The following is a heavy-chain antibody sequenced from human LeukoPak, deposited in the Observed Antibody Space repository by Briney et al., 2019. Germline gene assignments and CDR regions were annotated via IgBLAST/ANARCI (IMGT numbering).Heavy chain of an antibody. CDR3: ARGGGAAGGHYYYYIDV. D-gene: IGHD6-13*01. CDR1: GGSFSGYH. J-gene: IGHJ6*03. CDR2: INHSGST. V-gene: IGHV4-34*01. Sequence: SETLSLTCAVYGGSFSGYHWSWIRQPPGKGLEWIGEINHSGSTNYNPSLKSRVTISIDTSKNHFSLKLSSVTAADTAVYYLARGGGAAGGHYYYYIDVWGKGTTVTVSS.